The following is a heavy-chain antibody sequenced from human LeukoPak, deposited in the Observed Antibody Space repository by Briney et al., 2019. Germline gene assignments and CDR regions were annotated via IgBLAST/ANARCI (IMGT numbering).Heavy chain of an antibody. CDR3: ARDSSYGSGSYFYNWFDP. D-gene: IGHD3-10*01. V-gene: IGHV4-38-2*02. Sequence: TSETLSLTCAVSGHSISSGYYWGWIRQPPGKGLEWIGSIYHSGSTYYNPSLKSRVTISVDTSKNQFSLKLSSVTAADTAVYYCARDSSYGSGSYFYNWFDPWGQGTLVTVSS. CDR1: GHSISSGYY. J-gene: IGHJ5*02. CDR2: IYHSGST.